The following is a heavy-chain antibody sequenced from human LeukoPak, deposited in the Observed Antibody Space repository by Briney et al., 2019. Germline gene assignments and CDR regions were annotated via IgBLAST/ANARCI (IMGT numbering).Heavy chain of an antibody. V-gene: IGHV3-33*08. Sequence: GESLRLSCAASGFTFSSYSMNWVRQAPGKGLEWVAVIWYDGSNKYYADSVKGRFTISRDNSKNTLYLQMNSLRAEDTAVYYCARDGIAVAPYYFDYWGQGTLVTVSS. CDR1: GFTFSSYS. J-gene: IGHJ4*02. CDR3: ARDGIAVAPYYFDY. D-gene: IGHD6-19*01. CDR2: IWYDGSNK.